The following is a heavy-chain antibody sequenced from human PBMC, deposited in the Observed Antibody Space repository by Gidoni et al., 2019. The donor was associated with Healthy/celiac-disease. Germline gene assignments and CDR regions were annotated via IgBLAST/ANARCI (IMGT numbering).Heavy chain of an antibody. Sequence: QLPLQESGAGLVEPSDTLPPTCPVPGGSIRSYYWSWSRQPPGKVREWIGYIYYSGSTNYNPSLKRRVTISVDTSKNQFSLKLSSVTAADTAVYYCARHDPDSSSFDYWGQGTLVTVSS. CDR1: GGSIRSYY. CDR3: ARHDPDSSSFDY. CDR2: IYYSGST. J-gene: IGHJ4*02. D-gene: IGHD6-6*01. V-gene: IGHV4-59*08.